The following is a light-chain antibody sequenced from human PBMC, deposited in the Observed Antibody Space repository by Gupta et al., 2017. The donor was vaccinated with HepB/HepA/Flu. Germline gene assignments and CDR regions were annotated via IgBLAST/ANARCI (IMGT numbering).Light chain of an antibody. Sequence: QSSLTPPPSAFGSPGPSVTISCTGTSSDVGGFDYVPWYQQHPGKAPKLLIYEVSKRPSGVPDRFSGSKSGNTASLTVSGLQADDEADYYCCSVADTIKALFGGGTKLTVL. V-gene: IGLV2-8*01. CDR1: SSDVGGFDY. CDR3: CSVADTIKAL. CDR2: EVS. J-gene: IGLJ2*01.